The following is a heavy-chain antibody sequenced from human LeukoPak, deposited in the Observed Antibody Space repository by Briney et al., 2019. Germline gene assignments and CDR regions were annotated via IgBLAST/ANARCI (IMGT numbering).Heavy chain of an antibody. Sequence: GGSLRLSCAASGFTFNSYSMNWVRQAPGKGLEWVSSISSSGTYIYYAGSLKGRFTISRDNAKKSLYLQMNSLRAEDTAVYYCAKGGKWDVTPFDYWGQGTLVTVSS. CDR2: ISSSGTYI. D-gene: IGHD1-26*01. J-gene: IGHJ4*02. CDR3: AKGGKWDVTPFDY. V-gene: IGHV3-21*04. CDR1: GFTFNSYS.